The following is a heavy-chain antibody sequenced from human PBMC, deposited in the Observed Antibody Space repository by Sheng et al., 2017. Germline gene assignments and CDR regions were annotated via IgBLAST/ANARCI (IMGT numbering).Heavy chain of an antibody. CDR2: ISSSSSYT. J-gene: IGHJ6*03. CDR1: GFTFSDYY. Sequence: QVQLVESGGGLVKPGGSLRLSCAASGFTFSDYYMSWIRQAPGKGLEWVSYISSSSSYTNYADSVKGRFTISRDNAKNSLYLQMNSLRAEDTAVYYCARVSVFGSSTNYYYYYYMDVWGKGTTVTVSS. D-gene: IGHD6-13*01. V-gene: IGHV3-11*05. CDR3: ARVSVFGSSTNYYYYYYMDV.